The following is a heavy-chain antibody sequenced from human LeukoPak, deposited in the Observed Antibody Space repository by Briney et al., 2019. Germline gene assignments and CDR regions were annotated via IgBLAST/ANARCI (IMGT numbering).Heavy chain of an antibody. CDR2: INPGGGTT. CDR3: ARQRGGQYGDAFDI. V-gene: IGHV1-46*01. J-gene: IGHJ3*02. D-gene: IGHD2-8*01. CDR1: GYTFTSSY. Sequence: ASVKVSCKASGYTFTSSYMHWVRQAPGQGLEWVGIINPGGGTTIYAQNFQGRVTMTRGTSTSTVYMELSSLRSEDTAVYYCARQRGGQYGDAFDIWGQGTMVTVSS.